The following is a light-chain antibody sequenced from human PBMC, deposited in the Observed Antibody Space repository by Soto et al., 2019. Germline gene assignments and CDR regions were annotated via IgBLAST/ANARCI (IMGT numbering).Light chain of an antibody. V-gene: IGKV1-13*02. CDR3: QQFNSYPLEFT. CDR2: DAS. Sequence: AIQLTQSPSSLSASVGDRVTITCRASQGISSALAWYQQKPGKAPKLLIYDASSLESGVPSMFSGSGSGTDFTLTISSLQPEDFATYYCQQFNSYPLEFTFGPGTKVDIK. CDR1: QGISSA. J-gene: IGKJ3*01.